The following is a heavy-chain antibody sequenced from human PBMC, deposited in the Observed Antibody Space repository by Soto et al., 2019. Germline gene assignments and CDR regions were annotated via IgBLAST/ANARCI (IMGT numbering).Heavy chain of an antibody. J-gene: IGHJ6*03. CDR1: GYTFTSYD. CDR3: ARGSGSSNYMDV. Sequence: ASVKVSCKAYGYTFTSYDINWVRQATGQGLEWMGWMNPNSGNTGYAQKFQGRVTMTRNTSISTAYMELSSLRSEDTAVYYCARGSGSSNYMDVWGKGTTVTVSS. CDR2: MNPNSGNT. D-gene: IGHD6-6*01. V-gene: IGHV1-8*01.